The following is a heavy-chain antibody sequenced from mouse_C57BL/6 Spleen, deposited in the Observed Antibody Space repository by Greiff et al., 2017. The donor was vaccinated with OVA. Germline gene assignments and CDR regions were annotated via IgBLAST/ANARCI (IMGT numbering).Heavy chain of an antibody. V-gene: IGHV5-17*01. CDR3: AMRNTHNYYFDY. CDR1: GFTFSDYG. D-gene: IGHD1-3*01. J-gene: IGHJ2*01. CDR2: ISSGSSTI. Sequence: EVQGVESGGGLVKPGGSLKLSCAASGFTFSDYGMHWVRQAPEKGLEWVAYISSGSSTINYADTVKGRFTISRDNAKNTLFLQMTSLRSEDTAMYYCAMRNTHNYYFDYWGQGTTLTVSS.